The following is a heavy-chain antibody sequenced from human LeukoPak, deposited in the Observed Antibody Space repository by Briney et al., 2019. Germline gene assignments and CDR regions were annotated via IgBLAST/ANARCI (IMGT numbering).Heavy chain of an antibody. CDR3: ARRRGKQLGFNDAFDI. CDR1: GYSFTSYW. D-gene: IGHD6-13*01. J-gene: IGHJ3*02. CDR2: IYPGDSDT. V-gene: IGHV5-51*01. Sequence: GESLKISCKGSGYSFTSYWIGWVRQMPGKGLEWMGTIYPGDSDTRYSPSFQGQVTISADKSISTAYLQWSSLKASDTAMYYCARRRGKQLGFNDAFDIWGQGTMVTVSS.